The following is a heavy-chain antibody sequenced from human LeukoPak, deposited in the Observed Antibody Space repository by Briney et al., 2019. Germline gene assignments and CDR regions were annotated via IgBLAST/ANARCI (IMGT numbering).Heavy chain of an antibody. D-gene: IGHD5-18*01. Sequence: GASETVSCKASGYTFTTYGISWLRQTPGQGLEWMAWISTYNGDTNYAQKLQGRLTLTTDTSTSTVYMELRSLRSDDTAVYYCARRGSVDTPMSNWEWWYWGQGTLVTDSS. CDR3: ARRGSVDTPMSNWEWWY. CDR1: GYTFTTYG. CDR2: ISTYNGDT. V-gene: IGHV1-18*01. J-gene: IGHJ4*02.